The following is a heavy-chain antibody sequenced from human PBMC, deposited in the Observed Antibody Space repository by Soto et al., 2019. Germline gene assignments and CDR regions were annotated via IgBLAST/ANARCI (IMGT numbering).Heavy chain of an antibody. D-gene: IGHD4-17*01. CDR1: GGSISSSSYY. V-gene: IGHV4-39*01. CDR3: ARHGYGGNGWFDP. CDR2: IYYSGST. J-gene: IGHJ5*02. Sequence: SETLSLTCTVSGGSISSSSYYWGWIRQPPGKGLEWIGSIYYSGSTYYNPSLKSRVTISVDTSKNQFSLKLSSVTAADMAVYYRARHGYGGNGWFDPWGQGTLVTVSS.